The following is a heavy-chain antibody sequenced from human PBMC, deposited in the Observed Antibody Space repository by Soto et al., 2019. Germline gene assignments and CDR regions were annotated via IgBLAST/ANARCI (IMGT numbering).Heavy chain of an antibody. CDR1: ADTFANYG. D-gene: IGHD2-15*01. J-gene: IGHJ4*02. CDR3: ARLAPCSGGNCYSRPLDS. CDR2: ITPSNGDT. Sequence: QVQLLQSGAEAKKPGASVKVSCKASADTFANYGISWVRQAPGQGPEWMGWITPSNGDTNYAQKFEGRVMMTTDTSTSSAYMEVRSLRSDDTAVYYCARLAPCSGGNCYSRPLDSWGQGTLVTVSS. V-gene: IGHV1-18*01.